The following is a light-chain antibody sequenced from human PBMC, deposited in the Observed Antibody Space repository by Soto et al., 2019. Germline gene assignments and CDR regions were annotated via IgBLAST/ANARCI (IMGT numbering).Light chain of an antibody. CDR3: ASYTGSDTLV. J-gene: IGLJ2*01. Sequence: QSALTQPPSASGSPGQSVTISCTGTSSDVGGYNYVSWYEQHPGKAPKLMIYEVSKRPSGVPDRLSGSKSGNTASLTVSGLQVEDEADYYCASYTGSDTLVFGGGTKLTVL. V-gene: IGLV2-8*01. CDR1: SSDVGGYNY. CDR2: EVS.